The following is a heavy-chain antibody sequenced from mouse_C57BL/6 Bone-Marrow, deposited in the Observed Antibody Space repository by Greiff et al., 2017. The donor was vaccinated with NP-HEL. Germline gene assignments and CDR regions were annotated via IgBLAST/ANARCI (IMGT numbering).Heavy chain of an antibody. D-gene: IGHD1-1*02. J-gene: IGHJ3*01. CDR3: ARSRRPGGFAY. Sequence: QVQLKQPGAELVKPGASVKLSCKASGYTFTSYWMHWVKQRPGRGLEWIGRIDPNSGGTKYNEKFKSKATLTVDKPSSTAYMQLSSLTSEDSAVCYCARSRRPGGFAYWGQGTLVTVSA. V-gene: IGHV1-72*01. CDR2: IDPNSGGT. CDR1: GYTFTSYW.